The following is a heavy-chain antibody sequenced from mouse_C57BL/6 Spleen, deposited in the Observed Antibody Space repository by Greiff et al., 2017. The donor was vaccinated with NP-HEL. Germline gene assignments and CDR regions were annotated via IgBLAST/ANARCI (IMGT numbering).Heavy chain of an antibody. J-gene: IGHJ4*01. Sequence: EVKLQESGGGLVKPGGSLKLSCAASGFTFSSYTMSWVRQTPEKRLEWVATISGGGGNTYYPDSVKGRFTISRDNAKNTLYLQMSSLRSEYTALYYCARGSSSYAMDYWGQGTSVTVSS. CDR1: GFTFSSYT. CDR3: ARGSSSYAMDY. CDR2: ISGGGGNT. D-gene: IGHD1-1*01. V-gene: IGHV5-9*01.